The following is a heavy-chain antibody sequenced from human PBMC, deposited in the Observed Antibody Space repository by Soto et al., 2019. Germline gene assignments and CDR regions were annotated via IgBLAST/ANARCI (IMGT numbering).Heavy chain of an antibody. CDR3: AKDRGGSHLEHWDYDYCMDV. CDR1: GFTFNTYG. Sequence: PGGSLRLSRTAFGFTFNTYGMHWVRQAPGKGLEWVAVISYDGSKKYYADSLKGRFTVSRDNSKSTLSLQMNGLRAEDTAVYYCAKDRGGSHLEHWDYDYCMDVWGQGTTVTVSS. D-gene: IGHD1-26*01. J-gene: IGHJ6*02. CDR2: ISYDGSKK. V-gene: IGHV3-30*18.